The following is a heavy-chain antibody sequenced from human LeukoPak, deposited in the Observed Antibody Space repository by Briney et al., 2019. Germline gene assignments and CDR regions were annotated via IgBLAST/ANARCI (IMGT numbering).Heavy chain of an antibody. D-gene: IGHD3-22*01. Sequence: GFTYXNXXXHXVRXXPGXGXXGGAVIXYDGSNKYYADSVKGRFTISRDNSKNTLYMQMDSLRAEDTAVYYCAKAPAYDTSGYYSDFWGQGTLVTVSS. V-gene: IGHV3-33*06. CDR1: GFTYXNXX. CDR3: AKAPAYDTSGYYSDF. CDR2: IXYDGSNK. J-gene: IGHJ4*02.